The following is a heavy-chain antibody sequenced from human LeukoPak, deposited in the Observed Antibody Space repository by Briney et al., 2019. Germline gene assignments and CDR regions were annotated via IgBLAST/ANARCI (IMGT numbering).Heavy chain of an antibody. Sequence: SETLSLTCTVSGGSISSHYWSWIRQPPGKGLEWIGYIYFSGSTTYNPSLKSRVTISVDTSKNQFSLKLSSVTAADTAVYYCARDWELLSGYHYAVDVWGQGTTVTVSS. V-gene: IGHV4-59*11. CDR2: IYFSGST. J-gene: IGHJ6*02. D-gene: IGHD1-26*01. CDR3: ARDWELLSGYHYAVDV. CDR1: GGSISSHY.